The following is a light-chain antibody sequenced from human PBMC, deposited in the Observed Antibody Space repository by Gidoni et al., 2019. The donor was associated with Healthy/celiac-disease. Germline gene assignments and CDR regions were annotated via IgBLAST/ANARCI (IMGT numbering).Light chain of an antibody. V-gene: IGKV3-15*01. CDR1: QSVRSN. Sequence: EIAMTQSPSTLSVSPGDRATLSGRASQSVRSNVAWYQQTPGQHPRLINYGASTRATVIPARFSGSGSGTEFTLTISSLQSEDFAVYYCQQYNTWPITVGQXTRLEIK. CDR2: GAS. CDR3: QQYNTWPIT. J-gene: IGKJ5*01.